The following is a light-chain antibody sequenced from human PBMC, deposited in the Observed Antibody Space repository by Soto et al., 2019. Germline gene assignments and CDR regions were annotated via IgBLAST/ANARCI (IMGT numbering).Light chain of an antibody. CDR3: QQYNSYSRT. Sequence: DIQMTQSPSTLSASVGDRVTITCRASQSISSWLAWYQQKPGKAPKLLIYDASSLESGVQSRFSGSGPGTECTLAISSLQPDDLATYYCQQYNSYSRTFGQGTKVEI. J-gene: IGKJ1*01. CDR2: DAS. CDR1: QSISSW. V-gene: IGKV1-5*01.